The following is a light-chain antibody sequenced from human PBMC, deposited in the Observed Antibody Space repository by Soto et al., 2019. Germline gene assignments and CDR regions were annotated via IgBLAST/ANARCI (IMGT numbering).Light chain of an antibody. Sequence: EIVLTQSPATLSLSPGERATLSCRASQTFSSHLAWYQQKPGQAPRLLIYDASNRATGIPARFSGRGSGTDFTISSNSLEPEDFAVYYCQQRSNWPPVITFGQGTRLEIK. V-gene: IGKV3-11*01. CDR1: QTFSSH. CDR2: DAS. J-gene: IGKJ5*01. CDR3: QQRSNWPPVIT.